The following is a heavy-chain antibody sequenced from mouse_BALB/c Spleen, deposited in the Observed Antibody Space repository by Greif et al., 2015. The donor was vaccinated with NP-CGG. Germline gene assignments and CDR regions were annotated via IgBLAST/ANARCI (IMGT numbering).Heavy chain of an antibody. J-gene: IGHJ4*01. Sequence: VQGVESGAELAKPGASVKMSCKASGYTFTSYWMHWVKQGPGQGLEWIGYINPSTGYTEYNQKFKDKATLTADKSSSTAYMQLSSLTSEDSAVYYCAGSYYYGSSYYAMDYWGQGTSVTVSS. CDR1: GYTFTSYW. D-gene: IGHD1-1*01. CDR3: AGSYYYGSSYYAMDY. V-gene: IGHV1-7*01. CDR2: INPSTGYT.